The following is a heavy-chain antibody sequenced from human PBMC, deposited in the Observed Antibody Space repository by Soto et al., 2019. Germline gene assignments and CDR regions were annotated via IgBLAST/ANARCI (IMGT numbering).Heavy chain of an antibody. Sequence: QVQLVQSGAEVKKPGASVKVSCKVSGYTLTELSMHWVLQAPGKGLAWMGCFDPEDGETIYAKKFQGRVTMTEDTSTDTAYMELSSLRSEDTAVYYCATGSGQWLEDNGYDGMDVWGQGTTVTVSS. D-gene: IGHD6-19*01. V-gene: IGHV1-24*01. CDR1: GYTLTELS. J-gene: IGHJ6*02. CDR2: FDPEDGET. CDR3: ATGSGQWLEDNGYDGMDV.